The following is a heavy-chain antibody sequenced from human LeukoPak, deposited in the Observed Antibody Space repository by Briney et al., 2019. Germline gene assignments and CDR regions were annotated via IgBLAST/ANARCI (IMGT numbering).Heavy chain of an antibody. CDR2: INHTGST. CDR1: GGSFNGYY. V-gene: IGHV4-34*01. J-gene: IGHJ5*02. Sequence: SETLSLTCAVYGGSFNGYYWSWIRQPPGKGLEWIGEINHTGSTNYNPSLKSRVTISVDTSKNQFSLKLSSVTAADTAVYYCARGPAYYGSGSYIRNWFDPWGQGTLVTVSS. D-gene: IGHD3-10*01. CDR3: ARGPAYYGSGSYIRNWFDP.